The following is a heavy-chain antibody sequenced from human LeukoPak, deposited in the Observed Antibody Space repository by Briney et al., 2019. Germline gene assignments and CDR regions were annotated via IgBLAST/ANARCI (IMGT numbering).Heavy chain of an antibody. D-gene: IGHD3-10*02. CDR3: SRGLFGELTYYYYYGMDV. Sequence: ASVKVSCKASGYTFTSYDINWVRQATGQGLEWMGWMNPNSGNTGYAQKFQGRVTMTRNTSISTAYMELSSRRSDATAVYYCSRGLFGELTYYYYYGMDVWGQGTTVTVSS. CDR1: GYTFTSYD. V-gene: IGHV1-8*01. CDR2: MNPNSGNT. J-gene: IGHJ6*02.